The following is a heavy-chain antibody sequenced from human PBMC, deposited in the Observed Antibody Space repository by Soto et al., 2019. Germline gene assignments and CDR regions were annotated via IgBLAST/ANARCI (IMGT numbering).Heavy chain of an antibody. J-gene: IGHJ4*02. V-gene: IGHV4-59*01. CDR1: GASISSDY. D-gene: IGHD3-9*01. CDR2: NHYSGNS. CDR3: ARGKVAMNILSD. Sequence: QVQLQESGPGLVKPSETLSLTCTVSGASISSDYWSWIRQPPGKGLEWIGFNHYSGNSNYNPSLRSRXXIXVVXSTNQVSLRLTSVTAADTAIYYCARGKVAMNILSDWGQGILVTVYS.